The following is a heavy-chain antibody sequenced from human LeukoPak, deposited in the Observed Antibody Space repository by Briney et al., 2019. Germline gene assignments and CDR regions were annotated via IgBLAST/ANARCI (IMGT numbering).Heavy chain of an antibody. CDR3: ARDNSGSYDY. V-gene: IGHV4-59*01. J-gene: IGHJ4*02. D-gene: IGHD1-26*01. Sequence: SETLSLTCTVSGGSISSYYWSWIRQPPGKGLEWIGYIYYSGSTNYNPSLKSRVTISADTSKNQFSLKLSSVTAADTAVYYCARDNSGSYDYWGQGTLVTVSS. CDR2: IYYSGST. CDR1: GGSISSYY.